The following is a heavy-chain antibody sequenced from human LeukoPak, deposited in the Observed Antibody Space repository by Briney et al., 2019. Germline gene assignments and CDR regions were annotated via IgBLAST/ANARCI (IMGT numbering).Heavy chain of an antibody. CDR2: INHSGST. J-gene: IGHJ6*02. Sequence: SETLSLTCAVYGGSFSGYYWSWIRQPPGKGLEWIGEINHSGSTNYNPSLKSRVTMSVDTSKNQFSLKLSSVTAADTAVYYCARERVYYYYGMDVWGQGTTVTVSS. CDR1: GGSFSGYY. V-gene: IGHV4-34*01. CDR3: ARERVYYYYGMDV.